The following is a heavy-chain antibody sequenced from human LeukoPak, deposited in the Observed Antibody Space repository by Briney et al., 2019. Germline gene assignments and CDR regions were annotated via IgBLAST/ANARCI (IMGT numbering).Heavy chain of an antibody. J-gene: IGHJ5*02. CDR3: ARVPSYDYVWGSYRYTKERRRNWFDP. CDR1: GYTFTSYD. D-gene: IGHD3-16*02. CDR2: MNPNSGNT. Sequence: ASVKVSCKASGYTFTSYDINWVRQATGQGLEWMGWMNPNSGNTGYAQKFQGRDTMTRNTSISTAYMELSSLRSEDTAVYYCARVPSYDYVWGSYRYTKERRRNWFDPWGQGTLVTVSS. V-gene: IGHV1-8*01.